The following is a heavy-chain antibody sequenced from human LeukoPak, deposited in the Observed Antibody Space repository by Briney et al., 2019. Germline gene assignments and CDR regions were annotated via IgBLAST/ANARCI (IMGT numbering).Heavy chain of an antibody. V-gene: IGHV3-21*01. J-gene: IGHJ4*02. CDR1: GFAFSSYS. Sequence: GGSLRLSCAASGFAFSSYSMNWVRQAPGKGLEWVSSISSSSSCIYYADSVKGRFTISRDNAKNSLYLQMNSLRAEDTAVYYCARDGVRARSAPSRNFDYWGQGTLVTVSS. D-gene: IGHD2-15*01. CDR2: ISSSSSCI. CDR3: ARDGVRARSAPSRNFDY.